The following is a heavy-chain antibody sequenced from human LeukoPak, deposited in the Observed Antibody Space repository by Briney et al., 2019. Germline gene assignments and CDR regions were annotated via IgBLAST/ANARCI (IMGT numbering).Heavy chain of an antibody. CDR1: GGSLSGHY. CDR2: INHSGST. Sequence: SETLSLTCGVYGGSLSGHYWSWIRQPPGKGLEWIGEINHSGSTNYNPSLKSRVTISVDTSRNQFSLKLSSVTAADTAVYYCAREYSSSSTGFDYWGQGTLVTVSS. V-gene: IGHV4-34*01. CDR3: AREYSSSSTGFDY. J-gene: IGHJ4*02. D-gene: IGHD6-6*01.